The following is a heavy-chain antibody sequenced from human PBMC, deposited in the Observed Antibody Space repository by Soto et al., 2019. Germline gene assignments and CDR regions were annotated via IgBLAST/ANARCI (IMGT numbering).Heavy chain of an antibody. J-gene: IGHJ6*02. D-gene: IGHD3-10*01. CDR2: ISYDGSNQ. CDR3: AKRRQLGDYYYYGMDV. Sequence: QVQLVASGGGVVQPWKSLRLSCAASGFTFSSYGMHWVRQAPGMRLEWVAIISYDGSNQYYADSMKGRFTISRDNSKNTLYLQMNSLRAEDTAVYYCAKRRQLGDYYYYGMDVWGQGTTVTVSS. CDR1: GFTFSSYG. V-gene: IGHV3-30*18.